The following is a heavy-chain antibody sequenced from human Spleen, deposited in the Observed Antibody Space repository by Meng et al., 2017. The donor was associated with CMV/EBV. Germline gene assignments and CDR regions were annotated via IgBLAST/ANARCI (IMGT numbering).Heavy chain of an antibody. Sequence: DYNIHWFRQAPGQGLEWIGWINPNSGGTNYARNFQDRVTLTRDTSINTAYMVLSRLTSGDTAVYYCARHLEEYRFGLAAQQNYFDPWAPGALVTVSS. CDR3: ARHLEEYRFGLAAQQNYFDP. CDR1: DYN. J-gene: IGHJ5*02. V-gene: IGHV1-2*02. CDR2: INPNSGGT. D-gene: IGHD2-15*01.